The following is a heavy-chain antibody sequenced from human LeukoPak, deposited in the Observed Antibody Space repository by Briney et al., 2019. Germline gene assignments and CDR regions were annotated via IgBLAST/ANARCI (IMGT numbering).Heavy chain of an antibody. CDR1: GFTFSSYW. V-gene: IGHV3-74*01. D-gene: IGHD2-2*01. J-gene: IGHJ6*03. CDR2: INSDGSST. CDR3: ARDNVGVVPAASVPYYYYYMDV. Sequence: GGSLRLSCAASGFTFSSYWMSWVRQAPGKGLVWVSRINSDGSSTSYADSVKGRFTISRDNAKNTLYLQMNSLRAEDTAVYYCARDNVGVVPAASVPYYYYYMDVWGKGTTVTVSS.